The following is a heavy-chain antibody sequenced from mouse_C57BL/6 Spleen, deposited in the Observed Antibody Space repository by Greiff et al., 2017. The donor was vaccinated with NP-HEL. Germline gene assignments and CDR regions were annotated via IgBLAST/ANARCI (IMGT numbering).Heavy chain of an antibody. CDR1: GYTFTNYW. CDR2: IYPGGGYT. CDR3: ARTDVDSSGIYAMDY. J-gene: IGHJ4*01. V-gene: IGHV1-63*01. D-gene: IGHD3-2*02. Sequence: QVQLQQSGAELVRPGTSVKMSCKASGYTFTNYWIGWAKQRPGHGLEWIGDIYPGGGYTNYNEKFKGKATLTADKSSSTAYMQFSSLTSEDSAIYYCARTDVDSSGIYAMDYWGQGTSVTVSS.